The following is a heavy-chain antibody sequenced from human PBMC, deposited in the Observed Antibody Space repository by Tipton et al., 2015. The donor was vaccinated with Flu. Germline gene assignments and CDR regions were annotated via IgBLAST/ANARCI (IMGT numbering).Heavy chain of an antibody. CDR3: ARGFIRLCDY. J-gene: IGHJ4*02. CDR2: ITPSGVGK. V-gene: IGHV3-48*03. D-gene: IGHD3-16*01. CDR1: GFTFSSYE. Sequence: SLRLSCAASGFTFSSYEMNWVRQAPGKGLEWVSYITPSGVGKYYADSVRGRFTVSRDNAKNSLYLQIDSLRAEDTGMYYCARGFIRLCDYWGPGTLVTVS.